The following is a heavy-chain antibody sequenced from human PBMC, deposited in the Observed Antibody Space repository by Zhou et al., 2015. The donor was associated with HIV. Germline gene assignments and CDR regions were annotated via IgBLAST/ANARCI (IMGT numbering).Heavy chain of an antibody. CDR3: ASAIVGATRRALDI. Sequence: QEQLVQSGAELKKPGASVKVSCKASGYAFTGYYLHWVRQAPGQGLEWMGWINPHSGGTDYAQKFQDRVTMTRDTSISTAYMELTRLRYDDTAVYYCASAIVGATRRALDIWGQGTRGHRLF. CDR2: INPHSGGT. D-gene: IGHD1-26*01. CDR1: GYAFTGYY. V-gene: IGHV1-2*02. J-gene: IGHJ3*02.